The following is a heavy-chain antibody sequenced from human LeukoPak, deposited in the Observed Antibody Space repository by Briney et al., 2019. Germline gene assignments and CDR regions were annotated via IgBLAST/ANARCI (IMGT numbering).Heavy chain of an antibody. J-gene: IGHJ3*02. CDR1: GSSISSSSYY. Sequence: SETLSLTCTVSGSSISSSSYYWGWIRQPPGKGLEWIGSIYYSGSTYHNPSLKSRVTISVDTSKNQFSLKLSSVTAADTAVYYCARDPKTGAFDIWGQGTMVTVSS. V-gene: IGHV4-39*07. CDR3: ARDPKTGAFDI. CDR2: IYYSGST.